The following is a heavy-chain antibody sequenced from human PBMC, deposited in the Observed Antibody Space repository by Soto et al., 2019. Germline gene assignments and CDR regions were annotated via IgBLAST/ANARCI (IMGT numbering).Heavy chain of an antibody. CDR1: GGTFSSYA. Sequence: QVQLVQSGAEVKKPGSSVKVSCKASGGTFSSYAISWVRQAPGQGLEWMGGIIPISETTNYAQKFQGRVTSTADEYKSTAYMALSSRRSEDTAVYYSATSQGSRTSLEIYYYYYYGMDVWGQGTTVTVSS. CDR3: ATSQGSRTSLEIYYYYYYGMDV. V-gene: IGHV1-69*01. CDR2: IIPISETT. D-gene: IGHD2-2*01. J-gene: IGHJ6*02.